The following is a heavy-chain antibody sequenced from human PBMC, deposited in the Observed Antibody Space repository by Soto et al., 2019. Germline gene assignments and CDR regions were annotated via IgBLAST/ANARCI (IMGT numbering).Heavy chain of an antibody. CDR2: TYYRSKWYN. CDR3: ASGRYDFWSFYHPASYNEMDT. V-gene: IGHV6-1*01. CDR1: GDSVSSNSAA. Sequence: QTLSLTCAISGDSVSSNSAAWNWIRQSPSRGLEWLGRTYYRSKWYNDYAVSVKSRITINPDTSKNQFSLQLNSVTPEDTAVYYCASGRYDFWSFYHPASYNEMDTLCQEATLTISS. D-gene: IGHD3-3*01. J-gene: IGHJ6*02.